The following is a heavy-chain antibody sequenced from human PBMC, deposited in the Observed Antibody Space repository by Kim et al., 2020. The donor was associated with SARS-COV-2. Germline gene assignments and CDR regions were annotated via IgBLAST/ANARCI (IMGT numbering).Heavy chain of an antibody. J-gene: IGHJ4*02. V-gene: IGHV1-3*01. Sequence: KFQGRVTITRDTSASTAYMELSSLRSEDTAVYYCAREAYDFWSGYYFDYWGQGTLVTVSS. D-gene: IGHD3-3*01. CDR3: AREAYDFWSGYYFDY.